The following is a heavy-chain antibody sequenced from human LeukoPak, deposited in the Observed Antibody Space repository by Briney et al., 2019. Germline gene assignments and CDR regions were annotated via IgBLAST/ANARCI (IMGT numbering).Heavy chain of an antibody. CDR3: ARDPLFGGSRDAFDI. CDR1: GDSISSYNW. J-gene: IGHJ3*02. V-gene: IGHV4-4*02. Sequence: TSETLSLTCAVSGDSISSYNWWSWVRQSPGKGLEWIGEIYQSGSTNYNPSFKSRVTISVDRSKNQFSLKLSSVTAADTAVYYCARDPLFGGSRDAFDIWGQGTMVTVSS. CDR2: IYQSGST. D-gene: IGHD3-16*01.